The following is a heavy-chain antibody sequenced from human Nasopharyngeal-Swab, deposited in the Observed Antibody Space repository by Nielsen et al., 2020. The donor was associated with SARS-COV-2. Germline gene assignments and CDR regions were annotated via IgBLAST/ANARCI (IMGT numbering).Heavy chain of an antibody. CDR3: AREGIVVVVGSGLDY. Sequence: GESLKISCAASGFTFSSYGMHWVCQAPGKGLEWVAVIWYDGSNKYDADSVKGRFTISRDNSKNTLYLQMNSLRAEDTAVYYCAREGIVVVVGSGLDYWGQGTLVTVSS. D-gene: IGHD2-15*01. CDR1: GFTFSSYG. CDR2: IWYDGSNK. V-gene: IGHV3-33*01. J-gene: IGHJ4*02.